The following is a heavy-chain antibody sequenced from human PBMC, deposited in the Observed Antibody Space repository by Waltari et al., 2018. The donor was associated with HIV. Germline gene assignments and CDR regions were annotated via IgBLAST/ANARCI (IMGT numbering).Heavy chain of an antibody. Sequence: QVQLQQWGAGLLRPSETLSLTCGVDGGAFSGFCWSWIRQSPGKGLEWLGEINHRGHTNDNPSLRNRVSISVDASRAHFSLKVTAMTAADTGIYYCARHLPLCSTSNCYEFDYWGPGTQVTVSS. CDR2: INHRGHT. V-gene: IGHV4-34*02. CDR1: GGAFSGFC. CDR3: ARHLPLCSTSNCYEFDY. J-gene: IGHJ5*01. D-gene: IGHD2-2*01.